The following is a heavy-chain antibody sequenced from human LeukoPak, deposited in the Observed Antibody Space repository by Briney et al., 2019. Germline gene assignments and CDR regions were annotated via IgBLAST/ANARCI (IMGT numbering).Heavy chain of an antibody. CDR3: AKEATRLYYYDSSGYYDY. J-gene: IGHJ4*02. CDR2: ISYDGSDK. V-gene: IGHV3-30*18. Sequence: GRSLRLSCAASGFTFISYDMHWVRQAPGKGLEWVAVISYDGSDKYYADSVKGRFTISRDTSKNTLYLQMNSLRAEDTAVYYCAKEATRLYYYDSSGYYDYWGQGTLVTVSS. CDR1: GFTFISYD. D-gene: IGHD3-22*01.